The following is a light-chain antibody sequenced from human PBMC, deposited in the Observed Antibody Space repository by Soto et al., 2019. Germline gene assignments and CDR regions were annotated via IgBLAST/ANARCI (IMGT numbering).Light chain of an antibody. Sequence: DIQMTQSPSSLSASVGDRVTITCRASQSVSSYLNWYQQKPGEAPKLLIYGASTLQSGVPSRFSGSGSGTDFTLTINSLQPEDFATHYCQQSYSAPYTFGQGNKLEI. CDR1: QSVSSY. CDR3: QQSYSAPYT. V-gene: IGKV1-39*01. CDR2: GAS. J-gene: IGKJ2*01.